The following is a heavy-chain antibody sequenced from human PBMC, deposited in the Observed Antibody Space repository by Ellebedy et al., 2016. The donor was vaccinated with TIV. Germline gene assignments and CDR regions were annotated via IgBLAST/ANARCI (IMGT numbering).Heavy chain of an antibody. J-gene: IGHJ4*02. V-gene: IGHV4-39*01. CDR1: GGSISSSSYY. CDR3: ARHYSGFGEFPFDY. D-gene: IGHD3-10*01. CDR2: IYYSGST. Sequence: SETLSLTCTVSGGSISSSSYYWGWIRQPPGKGLEWIGSIYYSGSTYYNPSLKSRVTISVDTSKNQFSLKLSSVTAADTAVYYCARHYSGFGEFPFDYWGQGTLVTVSS.